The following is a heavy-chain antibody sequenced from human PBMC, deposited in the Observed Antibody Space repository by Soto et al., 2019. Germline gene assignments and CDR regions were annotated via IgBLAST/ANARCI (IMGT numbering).Heavy chain of an antibody. CDR2: ISGSGGST. V-gene: IGHV3-23*01. D-gene: IGHD3-10*01. J-gene: IGHJ3*02. CDR1: GFTFSSYA. CDR3: AKPKGRTYYYGSGRADDAFDI. Sequence: GESLKISCAASGFTFSSYAMSWVRQAPGKGLEWVSAISGSGGSTYYADSVKGRFTISRDNSKNTLYLQMNSLRAEDTAVYYCAKPKGRTYYYGSGRADDAFDIWGQGTMVTVSS.